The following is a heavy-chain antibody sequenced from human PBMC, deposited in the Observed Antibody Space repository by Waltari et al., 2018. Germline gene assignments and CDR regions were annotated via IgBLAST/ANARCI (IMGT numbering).Heavy chain of an antibody. D-gene: IGHD1-26*01. J-gene: IGHJ3*02. CDR1: GFTFSSYA. CDR2: ISYDGSNK. V-gene: IGHV3-30-3*01. CDR3: ASLYSGSYYDAFDI. Sequence: QVQLVESGGGVVQPGRSLRLSCAASGFTFSSYAMHWVRQAPGKGLEWVGVISYDGSNKYYADSVKGRFTISRDNSKNTLYLQMNSLRAEDTAVYYCASLYSGSYYDAFDIWGQGTMVTVSS.